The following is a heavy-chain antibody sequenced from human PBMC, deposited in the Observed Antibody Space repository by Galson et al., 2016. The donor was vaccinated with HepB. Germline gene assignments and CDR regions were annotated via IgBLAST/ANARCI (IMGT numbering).Heavy chain of an antibody. Sequence: LSLTCAVFGGPFNGYYWTWIRQPPGKGLEWIGEINHSGNTNYNPSLKSRVNLSVDMSKKQFTLELTSVTAADTAVYYCARGLGINYYDSSGYVYWGQGTLVTVSS. CDR1: GGPFNGYY. CDR3: ARGLGINYYDSSGYVY. V-gene: IGHV4-34*01. J-gene: IGHJ4*02. D-gene: IGHD3-22*01. CDR2: INHSGNT.